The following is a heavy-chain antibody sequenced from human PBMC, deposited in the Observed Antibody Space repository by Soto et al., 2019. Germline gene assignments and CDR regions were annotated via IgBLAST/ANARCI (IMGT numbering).Heavy chain of an antibody. CDR2: ISYSGST. J-gene: IGHJ5*02. D-gene: IGHD3-10*01. CDR3: ARDWDSSGLFDP. V-gene: IGHV4-59*01. CDR1: GASLTTYY. Sequence: SETLSLTCSVSGASLTTYYWSWIRQPPGKGLEWIGSISYSGSTNYNPSLESRVMISLDTSKNQFSLRLTSVTAADTALYYCARDWDSSGLFDPWGQGALVTVSS.